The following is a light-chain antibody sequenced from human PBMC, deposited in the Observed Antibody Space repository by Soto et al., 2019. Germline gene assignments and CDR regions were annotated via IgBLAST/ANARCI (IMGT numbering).Light chain of an antibody. CDR3: QSYDSSLSGHVV. Sequence: QSVLTHPPSVSGAPGQRVTISCTGSSSNIGAGYDVHWYQQHPGTAPKLLIYGNSNRPAGVPDRLSGSKSGTSASLAITWXXXXXXXXXXCQSYDSSLSGHVVFGGGTKLTV. CDR1: SSNIGAGYD. J-gene: IGLJ2*01. V-gene: IGLV1-40*01. CDR2: GNS.